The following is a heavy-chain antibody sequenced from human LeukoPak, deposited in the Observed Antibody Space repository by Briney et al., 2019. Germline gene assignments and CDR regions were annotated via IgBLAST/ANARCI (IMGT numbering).Heavy chain of an antibody. V-gene: IGHV4-59*12. CDR1: GGSISSYY. D-gene: IGHD5-24*01. Sequence: PSETLSLTCTVSGGSISSYYWSWIRQPPGKGLEWIGYIYYSGSTNYNPSLKSRVIISVDTSKNQFSLKLSSVTAADTAVYYCARDVEMATIDWGQGTLVTVSS. J-gene: IGHJ4*02. CDR2: IYYSGST. CDR3: ARDVEMATID.